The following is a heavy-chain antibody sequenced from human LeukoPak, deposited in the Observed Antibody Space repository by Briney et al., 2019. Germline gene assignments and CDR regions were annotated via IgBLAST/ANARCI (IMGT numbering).Heavy chain of an antibody. J-gene: IGHJ3*02. CDR2: ISSSGSTI. D-gene: IGHD3-22*01. V-gene: IGHV3-11*01. CDR3: ARGLNYYDSSGYEAYAFDI. Sequence: GGSLRLSCAASGFTFSDYYMSWIRQAPGKGLEWGSYISSSGSTIYYADSVKGRFTISRDNAKNSLYLQMNSLRAEDTAVYYCARGLNYYDSSGYEAYAFDIWGQGTMVTVSS. CDR1: GFTFSDYY.